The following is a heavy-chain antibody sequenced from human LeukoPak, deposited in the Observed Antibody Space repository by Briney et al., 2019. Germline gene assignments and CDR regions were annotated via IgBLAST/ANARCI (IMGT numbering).Heavy chain of an antibody. Sequence: ASVKVSCKASGYTFTSYYMHWVRQAPGQGLEWMGIINPSGGSTSYAQKFQGRVTMTRDTSISTAYMELSSLRSEDMAVYYCARERCSGGSCYSGWFDPWGQGTLVTVSS. V-gene: IGHV1-46*01. D-gene: IGHD2-15*01. CDR1: GYTFTSYY. J-gene: IGHJ5*02. CDR3: ARERCSGGSCYSGWFDP. CDR2: INPSGGST.